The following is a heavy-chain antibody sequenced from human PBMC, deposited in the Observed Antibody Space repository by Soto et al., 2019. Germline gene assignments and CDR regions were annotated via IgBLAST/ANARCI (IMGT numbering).Heavy chain of an antibody. CDR3: ASPPSSSRYYYGMDV. J-gene: IGHJ6*02. D-gene: IGHD6-13*01. V-gene: IGHV1-69*05. CDR2: IIPIFATA. Sequence: QVQLVQSGAEVKKPGSSVKVSCKASGGTFSSYAISWVRQAPGQGLEWMGGIIPIFATANYAQKFQGRVTXPXXXSXXTAYMELSSLRSEDTAVYYCASPPSSSRYYYGMDVWGQGTTVTVSS. CDR1: GGTFSSYA.